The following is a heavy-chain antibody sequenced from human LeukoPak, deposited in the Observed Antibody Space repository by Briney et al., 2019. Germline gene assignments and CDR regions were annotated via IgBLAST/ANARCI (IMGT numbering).Heavy chain of an antibody. CDR2: ISGSGGST. CDR3: AKASGSYNLYYFDY. CDR1: GFTFSSYA. J-gene: IGHJ4*02. D-gene: IGHD1-26*01. Sequence: GGSLRLSCAASGFTFSSYAMSWVRQAPGKGLEWVSAISGSGGSTYYADSVKGRFTISRDNSKNTLYLEMNSLRAEDTAVYYCAKASGSYNLYYFDYWGQGTLVTVSS. V-gene: IGHV3-23*01.